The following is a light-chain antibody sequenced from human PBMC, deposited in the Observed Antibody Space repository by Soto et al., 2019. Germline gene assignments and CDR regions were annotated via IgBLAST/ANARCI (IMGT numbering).Light chain of an antibody. Sequence: EIVMTQSPATLSVSPGEKAILSCRASQSISSHLAWYQQKPGQAPRFLIYGASTRATGIPVRFSGSGSGTEFTLNISSLQSEDFAVYYCQQYNYLWTFGQGTKVEIK. CDR3: QQYNYLWT. CDR1: QSISSH. CDR2: GAS. J-gene: IGKJ1*01. V-gene: IGKV3D-15*01.